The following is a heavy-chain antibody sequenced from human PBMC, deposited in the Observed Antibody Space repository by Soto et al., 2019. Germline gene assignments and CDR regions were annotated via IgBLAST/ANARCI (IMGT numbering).Heavy chain of an antibody. J-gene: IGHJ4*02. CDR2: INPSNGGT. V-gene: IGHV1-46*01. D-gene: IGHD5-18*01. Sequence: GASVKVSCKASGYTFTSQKIYWVREAPGQRLEWMGTINPSNGGTKYSQKFQDRVTMTSDTSASTAYMELSSLRSEDTAVYYCARDDSRDSSAYSYDFWGLATLVTVSS. CDR3: ARDDSRDSSAYSYDF. CDR1: GYTFTSQK.